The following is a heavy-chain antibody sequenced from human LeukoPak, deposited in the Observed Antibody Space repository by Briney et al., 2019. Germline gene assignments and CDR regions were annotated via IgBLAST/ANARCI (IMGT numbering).Heavy chain of an antibody. Sequence: SGGSLRLSCAASGFTVSSNYMSWVRQAPGKGLEWVSVIYSGGSTYYADSVKGRFTISRDNSKNTLYLQMNSLRAEDTAVYYCAREDSGEGGAFDIWGQGTMVTVSS. CDR3: AREDSGEGGAFDI. J-gene: IGHJ3*02. CDR1: GFTVSSNY. V-gene: IGHV3-53*01. CDR2: IYSGGST. D-gene: IGHD1-26*01.